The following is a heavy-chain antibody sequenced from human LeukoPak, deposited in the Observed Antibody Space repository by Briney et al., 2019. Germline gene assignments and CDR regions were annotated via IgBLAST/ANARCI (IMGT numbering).Heavy chain of an antibody. CDR3: ARASIAVAGAGDY. CDR2: ISSSGGYT. CDR1: GFTFSSYA. Sequence: PGGSLRLSCAASGFTFSSYAMSWVRQAPGKGLEWVSTISSSGGYTYYADSVKGRFTISRDNSKNTLYLQMNSLRAEDTAVYYCARASIAVAGAGDYWGQGTLVTVSS. D-gene: IGHD6-19*01. J-gene: IGHJ4*02. V-gene: IGHV3-23*01.